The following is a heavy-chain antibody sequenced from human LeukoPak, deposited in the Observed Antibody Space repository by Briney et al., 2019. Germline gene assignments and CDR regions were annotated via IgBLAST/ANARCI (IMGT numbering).Heavy chain of an antibody. CDR3: ARGYGSGSYPTYYYYYYMDV. Sequence: SETLSLTCAVYGGSFSGYYWSWIRQPPGKGLEWIGYIYYSGSTNYNPSLKSRVTISVDTSKNQFSLKLSSVTAADTAVYYCARGYGSGSYPTYYYYYYMDVWGKGTTVTVSS. CDR1: GGSFSGYY. J-gene: IGHJ6*03. CDR2: IYYSGST. D-gene: IGHD3-10*01. V-gene: IGHV4-59*01.